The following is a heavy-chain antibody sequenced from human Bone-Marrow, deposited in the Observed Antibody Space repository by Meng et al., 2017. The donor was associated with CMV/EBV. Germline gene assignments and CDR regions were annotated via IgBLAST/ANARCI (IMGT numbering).Heavy chain of an antibody. J-gene: IGHJ6*02. CDR2: MNPNSGNT. Sequence: ASVKVSCKASGYTFTSYDINWVRQATGQGLEWMGWMNPNSGNTGYAQKFQGRVTITRNTSISTAYMELSSLRSEDTAVYYCARGYSHGFYYYYYGMDVWGQGTTVTVSS. CDR3: ARGYSHGFYYYYYGMDV. D-gene: IGHD5-18*01. CDR1: GYTFTSYD. V-gene: IGHV1-8*03.